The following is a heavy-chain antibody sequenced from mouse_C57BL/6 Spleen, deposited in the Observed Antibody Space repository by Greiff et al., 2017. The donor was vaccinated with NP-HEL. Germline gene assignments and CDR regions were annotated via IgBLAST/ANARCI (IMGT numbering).Heavy chain of an antibody. V-gene: IGHV1-18*01. CDR2: INPNNGGT. CDR1: GYTFTDYN. D-gene: IGHD2-1*01. J-gene: IGHJ1*03. CDR3: ARYGNYGGFDV. Sequence: EVQLQQSGPELVKPGASVKIPCKASGYTFTDYNMDWVKQSHGKSLEWIGDINPNNGGTIYNQKFKGKATLTVDKSSSTAYMRLRSLTSEDTAVYYCARYGNYGGFDVWGTGTTVTVSS.